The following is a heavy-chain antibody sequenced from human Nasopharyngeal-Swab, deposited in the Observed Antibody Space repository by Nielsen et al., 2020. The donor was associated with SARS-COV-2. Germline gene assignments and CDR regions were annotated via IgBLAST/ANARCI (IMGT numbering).Heavy chain of an antibody. D-gene: IGHD3-16*01. CDR2: IWYDGSNK. CDR3: ATSRGGGAYNYVLDY. Sequence: GGSLRLSCAASGFTFSAYGMHWVRQAPGKGLDWVAFIWYDGSNKYYAYSVKGRFTISRDNSNNTLSLQMNGLRAEDTAVYYCATSRGGGAYNYVLDYWGQGTLVTVSS. CDR1: GFTFSAYG. V-gene: IGHV3-30*02. J-gene: IGHJ4*02.